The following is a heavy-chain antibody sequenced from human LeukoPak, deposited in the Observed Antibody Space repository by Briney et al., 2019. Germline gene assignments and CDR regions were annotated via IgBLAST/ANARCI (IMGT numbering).Heavy chain of an antibody. CDR3: ARERWELLLAAFDI. J-gene: IGHJ3*02. V-gene: IGHV3-21*01. D-gene: IGHD1-26*01. CDR1: GFTFSSYS. CDR2: ISSSSSYI. Sequence: PGGSLRLSCAASGFTFSSYSMNWVRQAPGKGLEWVSSISSSSSYIYYADSVKGRFTISRDNAKNSLYLQMNSLRAEDTAVYYCARERWELLLAAFDIWGQGTMVTVSS.